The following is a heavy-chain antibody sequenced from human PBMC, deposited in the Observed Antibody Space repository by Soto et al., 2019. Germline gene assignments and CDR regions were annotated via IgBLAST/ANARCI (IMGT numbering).Heavy chain of an antibody. V-gene: IGHV3-9*01. CDR2: ISWNSGSI. CDR1: GFTFDDYA. CDR3: AKVSGGWYFDL. Sequence: EVQLVESGGGLVQPGRSLRLSCAASGFTFDDYAMHWVRQAPGKGLEWVSGISWNSGSIGYADSVKGRLTISRDNAKNSLYLQMNSLRAEDTALYYCAKVSGGWYFDLWGRGTLVTVSS. J-gene: IGHJ2*01.